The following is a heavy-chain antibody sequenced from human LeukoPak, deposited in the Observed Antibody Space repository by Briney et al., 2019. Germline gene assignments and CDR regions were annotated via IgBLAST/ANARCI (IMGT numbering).Heavy chain of an antibody. J-gene: IGHJ4*02. D-gene: IGHD2-2*01. Sequence: SETLSLTCTVSGGSISSYYWSWIRQPPGKGLEWIGYIYYSGSTNYTPSLKSRVTISVDTSKNQFSLKLSSVTAADTAVYYCARAGTIGVVPALFDYWGQGTLVTVSS. CDR2: IYYSGST. CDR3: ARAGTIGVVPALFDY. CDR1: GGSISSYY. V-gene: IGHV4-59*01.